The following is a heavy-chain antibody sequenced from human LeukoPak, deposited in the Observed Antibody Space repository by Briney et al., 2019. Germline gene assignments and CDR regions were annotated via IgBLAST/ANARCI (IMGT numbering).Heavy chain of an antibody. CDR1: GFTFSAYC. CDR2: ICPDGSVV. D-gene: IGHD3-10*01. V-gene: IGHV3-74*01. J-gene: IGHJ4*02. Sequence: PGGSLRLPCVASGFTFSAYCMHWVRQGPEKGLEWVSRICPDGSVVNHADSVKGRFTTSRDNAKNTVFLQMNSLRVDDTAVYYCVRDLREADYWGLGTLVTVSS. CDR3: VRDLREADY.